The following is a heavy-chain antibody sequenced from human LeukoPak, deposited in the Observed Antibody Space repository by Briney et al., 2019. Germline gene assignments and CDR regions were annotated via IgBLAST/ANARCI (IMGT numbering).Heavy chain of an antibody. CDR2: IYPGVSDT. Sequence: GESLKISCKGSGYSFTTKWIGWVRQMPGKGLECMGTIYPGVSDTRYSPSFEGQVTISVDKSISTAYLQWSGLKASDSAMYYCVRLQDYTMGLWGQGTTVTVSS. CDR1: GYSFTTKW. J-gene: IGHJ6*02. CDR3: VRLQDYTMGL. D-gene: IGHD3-16*01. V-gene: IGHV5-51*01.